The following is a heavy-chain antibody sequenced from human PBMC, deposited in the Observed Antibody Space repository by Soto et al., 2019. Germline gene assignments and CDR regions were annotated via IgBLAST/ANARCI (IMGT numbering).Heavy chain of an antibody. V-gene: IGHV4-30-2*01. J-gene: IGHJ4*02. CDR3: ARGPTLY. CDR1: AASLSSGAYS. Sequence: QTLSLTCALSAASLSSGAYSWSWLRQPPVKGLEGIGYIYHSGSTYDNPSLKGRVTISLDRPKQQSSLKLSSVTAADTAVYYCARGPTLYWGQGTLVTVSS. CDR2: IYHSGST. D-gene: IGHD3-16*01.